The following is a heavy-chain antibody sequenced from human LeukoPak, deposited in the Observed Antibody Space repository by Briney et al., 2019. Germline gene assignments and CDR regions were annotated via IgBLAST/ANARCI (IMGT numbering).Heavy chain of an antibody. J-gene: IGHJ3*02. CDR3: AKDLLRRVTAIPSRSILGAFDI. CDR2: ISGSGGST. Sequence: PGGSLKLSCVVSGFTFSNYPMSWVRLAPGKGLEWVSAISGSGGSTYYADSVKGRFTISRDNPKNTLYLQMNSLRAEDTAVYYCAKDLLRRVTAIPSRSILGAFDIWGQGTMVTVSS. V-gene: IGHV3-23*01. CDR1: GFTFSNYP. D-gene: IGHD2-21*02.